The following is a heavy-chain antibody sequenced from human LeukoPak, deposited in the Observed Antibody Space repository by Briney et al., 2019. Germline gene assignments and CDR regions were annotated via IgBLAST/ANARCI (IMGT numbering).Heavy chain of an antibody. CDR2: IYSCGGT. Sequence: PGGSLRLSCAASGFSVSNNYMSWVRQAPGPGLQRVSVIYSCGGTENADSVKGRFTISRDNSKNTVYLQMNSLGVDDTAVYYCARSRVTVLRGLYYFPYWGQGALVTVSS. J-gene: IGHJ4*02. CDR3: ARSRVTVLRGLYYFPY. D-gene: IGHD3-10*01. V-gene: IGHV3-53*01. CDR1: GFSVSNNY.